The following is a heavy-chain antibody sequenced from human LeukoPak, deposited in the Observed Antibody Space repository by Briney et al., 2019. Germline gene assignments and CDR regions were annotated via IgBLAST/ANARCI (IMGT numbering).Heavy chain of an antibody. CDR1: HYSVSSGYY. J-gene: IGHJ4*02. D-gene: IGHD1-26*01. V-gene: IGHV4-38-2*02. CDR3: AGYGASFYDY. Sequence: SETLSLTCTVSHYSVSSGYYWGWIRQPPGKGLEWIGSIYDSGSTYSNPSLKSRVTISVDRFKNQFSLQLSSVTAADTAVYYCAGYGASFYDYWGQGILVTVSS. CDR2: IYDSGST.